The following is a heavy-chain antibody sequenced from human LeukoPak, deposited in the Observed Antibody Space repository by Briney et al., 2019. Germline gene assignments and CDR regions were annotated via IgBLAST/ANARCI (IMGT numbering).Heavy chain of an antibody. CDR3: ARRGNYGSGSAPMDV. V-gene: IGHV3-7*03. Sequence: GGSLRLSCAASGFIFSSYWMSWVRQAPGKGLEWVANIKQDGSEKYYVDSVKGRFTISRDNAKNSLYLQMNSLRAEDTAVYYCARRGNYGSGSAPMDVWGKGTTVTISS. J-gene: IGHJ6*03. CDR2: IKQDGSEK. CDR1: GFIFSSYW. D-gene: IGHD3-10*01.